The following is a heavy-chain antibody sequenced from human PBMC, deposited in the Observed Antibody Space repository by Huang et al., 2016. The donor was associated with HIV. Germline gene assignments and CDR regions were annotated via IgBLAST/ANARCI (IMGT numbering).Heavy chain of an antibody. Sequence: LQESGPGLVGPSETLSHTCAVSGDSINSNTFYWGWIRRPPGKALEWIGSIYYSGTTDYKPALKRRARIAVDASKNRIFLHLRSVTAADTGVYYCARTGVAVSDDPEYFQHWGQGALVTIS. V-gene: IGHV4-39*02. D-gene: IGHD3-3*01. CDR3: ARTGVAVSDDPEYFQH. J-gene: IGHJ1*01. CDR1: GDSINSNTFY. CDR2: IYYSGTT.